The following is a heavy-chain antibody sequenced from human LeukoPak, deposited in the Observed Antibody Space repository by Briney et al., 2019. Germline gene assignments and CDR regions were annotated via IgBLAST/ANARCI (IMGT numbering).Heavy chain of an antibody. CDR3: ARGGTQLTFPV. D-gene: IGHD4/OR15-4a*01. Sequence: SETLSLTCSVSGGSISSYYWSWIRQPPGKGLEWIGYMYYSGSANYNPSLVSRVTMSVDTSKNHFSLNLTSVTAADTAVYYCARGGTQLTFPVWGQGTLVTVSS. CDR1: GGSISSYY. V-gene: IGHV4-59*01. CDR2: MYYSGSA. J-gene: IGHJ4*02.